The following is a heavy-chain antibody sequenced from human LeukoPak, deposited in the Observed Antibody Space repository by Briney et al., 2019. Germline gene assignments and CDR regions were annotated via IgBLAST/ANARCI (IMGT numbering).Heavy chain of an antibody. V-gene: IGHV3-30*02. CDR3: AKDFGITGTGGAYFDY. Sequence: PGGSLRLSCTASGFTFSSYGMHWVRQAPGKGLEWVAFTRYDGSNKYYADSVKGRFTISRDNSKNTLYLQMNSLRAEDTAVYYCAKDFGITGTGGAYFDYWGQGTLITVSS. D-gene: IGHD1-20*01. CDR1: GFTFSSYG. J-gene: IGHJ4*02. CDR2: TRYDGSNK.